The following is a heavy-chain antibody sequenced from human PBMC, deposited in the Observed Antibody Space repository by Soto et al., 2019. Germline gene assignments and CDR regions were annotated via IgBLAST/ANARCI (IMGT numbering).Heavy chain of an antibody. V-gene: IGHV5-51*01. CDR3: ARTAAAGKYYYGMDV. J-gene: IGHJ6*02. D-gene: IGHD6-13*01. Sequence: GESLKISCKVSGYSFTSYWIGCVRQMPGKGLESMGIIYPGDSDTRYSPSFQGQVTISADKSISTAYLQWSSLKASDTAMYYCARTAAAGKYYYGMDVWGQGTTVTVSS. CDR2: IYPGDSDT. CDR1: GYSFTSYW.